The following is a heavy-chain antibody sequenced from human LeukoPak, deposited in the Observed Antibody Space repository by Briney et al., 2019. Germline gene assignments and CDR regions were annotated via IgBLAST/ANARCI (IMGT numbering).Heavy chain of an antibody. CDR3: ARGRDTVGYGIFDY. CDR1: DGSISSYH. J-gene: IGHJ4*02. Sequence: SETLSLTCTVPDGSISSYHWSWIRQPAGKGLEWIGRIHTSGTTNYNPSLKSRVTMSVDASKNQFSLKVSSVTAADTAVYYCARGRDTVGYGIFDYWGQGTLLTVSS. CDR2: IHTSGTT. V-gene: IGHV4-4*07. D-gene: IGHD2-8*02.